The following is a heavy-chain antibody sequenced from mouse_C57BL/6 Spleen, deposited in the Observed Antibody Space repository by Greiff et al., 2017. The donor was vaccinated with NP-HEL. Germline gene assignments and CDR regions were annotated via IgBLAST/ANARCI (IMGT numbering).Heavy chain of an antibody. Sequence: EVQLQQSGPGLVKPSQSLSLTCTVTGYSITSGYGWNWIRQFPGNKLEWMGYISYSGRTNYNPSLKSQISITRDTSKNQFFLQLNSVTTEDTATYYCARTARKKYWGQGTTLTVSS. V-gene: IGHV3-2*02. CDR3: ARTARKKY. CDR1: GYSITSGYG. CDR2: ISYSGRT. J-gene: IGHJ2*01. D-gene: IGHD1-2*01.